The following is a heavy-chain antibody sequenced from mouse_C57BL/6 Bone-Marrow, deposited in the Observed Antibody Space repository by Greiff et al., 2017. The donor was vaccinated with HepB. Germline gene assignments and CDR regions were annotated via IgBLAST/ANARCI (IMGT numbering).Heavy chain of an antibody. D-gene: IGHD1-1*01. CDR2: IYPGSGNT. CDR1: GYTFTDYY. CDR3: APGDYYPAY. J-gene: IGHJ3*01. V-gene: IGHV1-76*01. Sequence: VQLQQSGAELVRPGASVKLSCKASGYTFTDYYINWVKQRPGQGLEWIARIYPGSGNTYYNEKFKGKATLTAEKSSSTAYMQLSSLTSEDSAVYFCAPGDYYPAYWGQGTLVTVSA.